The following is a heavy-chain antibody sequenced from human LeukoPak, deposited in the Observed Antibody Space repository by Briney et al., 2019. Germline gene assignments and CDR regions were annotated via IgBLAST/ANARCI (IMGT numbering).Heavy chain of an antibody. CDR1: GFTFSNSA. J-gene: IGHJ4*02. Sequence: GGSLRLSCAASGFTFSNSAMHWIRQAPDKGLEWVAVLSYDGINSYYADSVKGRFTISRDNSINTLYLQMNSLRAEDTAVYYCARDPRGWTPRWYFDYWGQGTLVTVSS. CDR3: ARDPRGWTPRWYFDY. V-gene: IGHV3-30*01. D-gene: IGHD6-19*01. CDR2: LSYDGINS.